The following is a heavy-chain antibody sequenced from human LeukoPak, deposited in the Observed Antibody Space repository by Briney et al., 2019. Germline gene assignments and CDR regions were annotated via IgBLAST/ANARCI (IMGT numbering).Heavy chain of an antibody. D-gene: IGHD4-17*01. CDR2: IIPIFGKA. CDR3: ARGRASGEDAFDI. V-gene: IGHV1-69*05. J-gene: IGHJ3*02. Sequence: SVKVSCKASGGTFSSNAISWVRQAPGQGLEWMGGIIPIFGKANYAQKFQGRVTITTDESTSTAYMELSSLRSEDTAVYYCARGRASGEDAFDIWGQGTMVTVSS. CDR1: GGTFSSNA.